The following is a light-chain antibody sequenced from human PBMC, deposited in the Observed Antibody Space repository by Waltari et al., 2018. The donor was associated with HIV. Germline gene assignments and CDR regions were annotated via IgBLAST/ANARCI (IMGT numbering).Light chain of an antibody. CDR2: EVT. J-gene: IGLJ3*02. V-gene: IGLV2-23*02. CDR3: CSYAGSSTLV. Sequence: QSALTQPASVSGSPGQSITISCTGTSRDVGGYNLVSCYQQNPGKAPKLIIYEVTNRPSGVSNRFSASKSGNTASLTISGLQAEDEAHYHCCSYAGSSTLVFGGGTNVIVL. CDR1: SRDVGGYNL.